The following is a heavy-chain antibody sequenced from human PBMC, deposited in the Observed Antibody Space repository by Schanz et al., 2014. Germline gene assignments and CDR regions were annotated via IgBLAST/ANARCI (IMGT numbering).Heavy chain of an antibody. CDR3: ARGGADSAMAHEY. D-gene: IGHD5-18*01. V-gene: IGHV3-74*01. CDR2: LNFDETYT. J-gene: IGHJ4*02. Sequence: EVQLVESGGELIQPGGSLRLSCEASGFTFSRYWMHWVRQAPGKGLEWVSRLNFDETYTSYADSVKGRFTISRDNAKKTVYLQMNRLRVEDTTVYHCARGGADSAMAHEYWGRGTLVTVSS. CDR1: GFTFSRYW.